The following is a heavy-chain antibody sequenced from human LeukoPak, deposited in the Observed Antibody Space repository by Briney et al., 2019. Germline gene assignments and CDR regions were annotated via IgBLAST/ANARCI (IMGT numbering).Heavy chain of an antibody. D-gene: IGHD3-3*01. V-gene: IGHV3-23*01. J-gene: IGHJ4*02. CDR2: IGGRDDRT. CDR3: AKDPNPFYDFWSGYK. Sequence: GALRLSCAASGFTFTGHTMTWLRQAPGKGLEWVSIIGGRDDRTYYADSVKGRFTISRDNSKNILYLQMNSLRAEDTAVYYCAKDPNPFYDFWSGYKWGQGTLVTVSS. CDR1: GFTFTGHT.